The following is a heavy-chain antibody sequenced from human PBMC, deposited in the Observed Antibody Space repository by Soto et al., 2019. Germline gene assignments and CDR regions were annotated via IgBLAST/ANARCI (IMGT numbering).Heavy chain of an antibody. V-gene: IGHV4-4*07. J-gene: IGHJ5*02. CDR3: VRDGSKSLRDWFDP. CDR2: VYATGTT. CDR1: GGSISKFY. Sequence: SETLSLSCNVSGGSISKFYWAWIRKTAGNGLEWMGRVYATGTTDYNPSLRSRVAMSVDISKKTFSLRLRSVTGADSGVYYCVRDGSKSLRDWFDPWGQGILVTVSS.